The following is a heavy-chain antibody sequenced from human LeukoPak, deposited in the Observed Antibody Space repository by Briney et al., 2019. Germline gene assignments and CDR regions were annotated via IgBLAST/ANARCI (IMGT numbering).Heavy chain of an antibody. V-gene: IGHV4-34*01. D-gene: IGHD6-19*01. CDR2: VNHSGST. J-gene: IGHJ6*02. CDR1: GGSFSGHY. CDR3: ARKGGRSGGPNQIYYYYGLDV. Sequence: PSETLSLTCAVNGGSFSGHYWTWIRQSPGKGLEWIGEVNHSGSTNYNPSLKSRVTISVDTSKNQFPLKLISVTAAEAAVYYCARKGGRSGGPNQIYYYYGLDVWGQGTTVIVSS.